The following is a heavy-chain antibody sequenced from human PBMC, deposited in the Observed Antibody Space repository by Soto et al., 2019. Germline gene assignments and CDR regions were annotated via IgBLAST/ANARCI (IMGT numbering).Heavy chain of an antibody. J-gene: IGHJ6*02. Sequence: QAGGSLRLSCAASGFTFSSYGMHWVRQAPGKGLEWVAVISYDGSNKYYADSVKGRFTISRDNSKNTLYLQMNSLRAEDTAVYYCAKEGVYDFWRTKNGGYGMDVWGQGTTVTVSS. D-gene: IGHD3-3*01. CDR1: GFTFSSYG. CDR3: AKEGVYDFWRTKNGGYGMDV. V-gene: IGHV3-30*18. CDR2: ISYDGSNK.